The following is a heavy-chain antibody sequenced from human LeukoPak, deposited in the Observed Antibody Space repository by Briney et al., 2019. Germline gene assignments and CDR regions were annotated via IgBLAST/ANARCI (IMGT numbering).Heavy chain of an antibody. Sequence: GGSLRLSCAASRFTVSSNCMSWVRQAPGKGLEWVSVIYSGGSTYYADSVKGRFTISRDNPKNTLYLQMNSLRAEDTAVYYCARGLWSLYYFDYWGQGTLVTVSS. J-gene: IGHJ4*02. CDR2: IYSGGST. CDR1: RFTVSSNC. V-gene: IGHV3-53*01. CDR3: ARGLWSLYYFDY. D-gene: IGHD2-21*02.